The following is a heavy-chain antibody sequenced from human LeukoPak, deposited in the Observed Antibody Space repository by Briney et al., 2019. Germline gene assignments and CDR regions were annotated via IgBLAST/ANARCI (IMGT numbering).Heavy chain of an antibody. CDR2: IYTSGST. D-gene: IGHD2-2*01. CDR1: GGSISSGSYY. J-gene: IGHJ3*02. V-gene: IGHV4-61*02. CDR3: ASYCSSTSCYRNDAFDI. Sequence: SQTLSLTCTVSGGSISSGSYYWSWIRQPAGKGLEWIGRIYTSGSTNYNPSLKSRVTISVDTPKNQFSLKLSSVAAAGTAVYYCASYCSSTSCYRNDAFDIWGQGTMVTVSS.